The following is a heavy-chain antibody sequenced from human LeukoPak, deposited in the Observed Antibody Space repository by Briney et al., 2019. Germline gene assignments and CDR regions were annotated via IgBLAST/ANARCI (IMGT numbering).Heavy chain of an antibody. V-gene: IGHV1-18*04. CDR2: ISAYNGNT. CDR1: GYTFTDYY. CDR3: ARHGGASSSWYDYYYYYMDV. D-gene: IGHD6-13*01. J-gene: IGHJ6*03. Sequence: GASVKVSCKASGYTFTDYYMHWVRQAPGQGLEWMGWISAYNGNTNYAQKLQGRVTMTTDTSTSTAYMELRSLRSDDTAVYYCARHGGASSSWYDYYYYYMDVWGKGTTVTVSS.